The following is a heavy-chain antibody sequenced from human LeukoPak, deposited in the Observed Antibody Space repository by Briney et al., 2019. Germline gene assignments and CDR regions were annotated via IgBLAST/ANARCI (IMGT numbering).Heavy chain of an antibody. CDR1: GGSISSGGYY. CDR3: ARHYGDNSFDY. D-gene: IGHD4-17*01. Sequence: PSETLSLTCTVSGGSISSGGYYWSWIRQHPGKGLEWIGYIYYSGSTYYNPSLKSRVTISVDTSKNQFSLELSSVTAADTAVYYCARHYGDNSFDYWGQGTLVTVSS. CDR2: IYYSGST. V-gene: IGHV4-31*03. J-gene: IGHJ4*02.